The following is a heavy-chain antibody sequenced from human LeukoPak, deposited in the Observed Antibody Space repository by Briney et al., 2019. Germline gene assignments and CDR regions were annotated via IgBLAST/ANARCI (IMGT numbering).Heavy chain of an antibody. Sequence: GGSLRLSCEASGFTFSSYAMHWVRQAPGKGLEGVAVISYDGSNKHYADSVKGRFTISRDNSKNTLYLQMNSLRAEDTAVYYCAREAESAVAGSYYFDYWGQGTLVTVSS. V-gene: IGHV3-30*04. J-gene: IGHJ4*02. CDR1: GFTFSSYA. CDR2: ISYDGSNK. CDR3: AREAESAVAGSYYFDY. D-gene: IGHD6-19*01.